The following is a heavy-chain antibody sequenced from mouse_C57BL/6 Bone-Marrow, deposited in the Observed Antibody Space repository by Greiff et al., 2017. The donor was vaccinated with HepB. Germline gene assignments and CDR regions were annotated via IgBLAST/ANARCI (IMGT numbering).Heavy chain of an antibody. V-gene: IGHV5-16*01. CDR2: INYDGSST. Sequence: EVQLQESEGGLVQPGSSMKLSCTASGFTFSDYYMAWVRQVPEKGLEWVANINYDGSSTYYLDSLKSRFIISRDNAKNILYLQMSSLKSEDTATYYCARESADYYGSSAFAYWGQGTLVTVSA. CDR1: GFTFSDYY. D-gene: IGHD1-1*01. J-gene: IGHJ3*01. CDR3: ARESADYYGSSAFAY.